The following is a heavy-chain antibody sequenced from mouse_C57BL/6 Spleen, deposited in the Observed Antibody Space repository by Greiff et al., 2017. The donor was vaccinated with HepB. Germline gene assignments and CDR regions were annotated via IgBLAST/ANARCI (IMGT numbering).Heavy chain of an antibody. D-gene: IGHD1-1*01. Sequence: EVHLVESGGGLVQPKGSLKLSCAASGFSFNTYAMNWVRQAPGKGLEWVARIRSKSNNYATYYADSVKDRFTISRDDSESMLYLQMNNLKTEDTAMYYCVRHEDYYGRMDYWGQGTSVTVSS. V-gene: IGHV10-1*01. CDR1: GFSFNTYA. J-gene: IGHJ4*01. CDR3: VRHEDYYGRMDY. CDR2: IRSKSNNYAT.